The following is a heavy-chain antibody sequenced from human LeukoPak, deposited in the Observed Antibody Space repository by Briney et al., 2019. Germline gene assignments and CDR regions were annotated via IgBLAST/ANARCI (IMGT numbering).Heavy chain of an antibody. Sequence: SETLSLTCAVYGGSFSGYYWSWIRQPPGKGLEWIGEINHSGSTNYNPSLKSRVTISADTSKNQFSLKLSSVTAADTAVYYCVAEEYGTGSYYKSAFWGKGALVTVSS. J-gene: IGHJ4*02. CDR3: VAEEYGTGSYYKSAF. D-gene: IGHD3-10*01. V-gene: IGHV4-34*01. CDR2: INHSGST. CDR1: GGSFSGYY.